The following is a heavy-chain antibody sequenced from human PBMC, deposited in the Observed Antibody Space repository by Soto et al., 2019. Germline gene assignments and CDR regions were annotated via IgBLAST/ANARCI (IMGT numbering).Heavy chain of an antibody. CDR3: ARANRYSDILTGRRGGYYYGMEL. CDR2: IWYYGSNK. V-gene: IGHV3-33*01. J-gene: IGHJ6*01. D-gene: IGHD3-9*01. CDR1: GFTFSSYG. Sequence: PGGSLRLSCAASGFTFSSYGMHWVRQAPCKGLEWVAVIWYYGSNKYYADSVKGRFTISRDNSKNTLYLQMNSLRAEDTAVYYCARANRYSDILTGRRGGYYYGMELWGQGTTVTV.